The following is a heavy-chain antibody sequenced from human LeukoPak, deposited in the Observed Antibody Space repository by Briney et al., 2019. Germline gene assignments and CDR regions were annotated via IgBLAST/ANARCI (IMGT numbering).Heavy chain of an antibody. CDR1: GFTVSSDY. Sequence: GGSLRLSCAASGFTVSSDYMAWVRQAPGKGLEWVSIIYSADTTYYADSVRGRFTISRDNSKNTLYLQMNSLRAEDSAVYYCAREDRWMGGFDYWGQGTLVTVSS. CDR2: IYSADTT. J-gene: IGHJ4*02. V-gene: IGHV3-66*01. CDR3: AREDRWMGGFDY. D-gene: IGHD2-15*01.